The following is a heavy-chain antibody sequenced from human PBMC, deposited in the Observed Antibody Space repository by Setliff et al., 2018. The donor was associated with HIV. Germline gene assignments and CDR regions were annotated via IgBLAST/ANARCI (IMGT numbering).Heavy chain of an antibody. CDR3: VRHRDSDFSGDPDWFDP. CDR2: FYYNGDS. CDR1: GDSVNDRSYF. D-gene: IGHD2-15*01. V-gene: IGHV4-39*01. Sequence: SETLSLTCTVSGDSVNDRSYFWGWIRQPPGKGLEWIGTFYYNGDSRNNPSLKSRVTISVDTSKNQFSLNLNSVTAADTAVYYCVRHRDSDFSGDPDWFDPWGQGIQVTVSS. J-gene: IGHJ5*02.